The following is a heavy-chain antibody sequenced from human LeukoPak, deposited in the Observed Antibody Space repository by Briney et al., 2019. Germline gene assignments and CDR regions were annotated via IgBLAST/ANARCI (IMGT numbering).Heavy chain of an antibody. CDR2: IYHSGGT. V-gene: IGHV4-4*02. CDR3: ARDGGYGKDAFDI. CDR1: GGSISSSNW. J-gene: IGHJ3*02. D-gene: IGHD5-12*01. Sequence: PSETLSLTCAVSGGSISSSNWWSWVRQPPGKGLEWIGEIYHSGGTNYNPSLKSRVTISVDKSKNQFSLKLSSVTAADTAVYYCARDGGYGKDAFDIWGQGTMVTVSS.